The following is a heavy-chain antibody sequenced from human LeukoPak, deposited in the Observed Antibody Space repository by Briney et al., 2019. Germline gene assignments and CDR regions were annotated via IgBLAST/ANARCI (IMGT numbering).Heavy chain of an antibody. Sequence: GGSLRLSCAASGFTFSSYSMNWVRQAPGKGLEWVSSISSGSSYIYYADSVKGRFTISRDNAKNSLYLQMNSLRAEDTAVYYCARAHGYYGSGSYYGDYWGQGTLVTVSS. V-gene: IGHV3-21*01. J-gene: IGHJ4*02. CDR3: ARAHGYYGSGSYYGDY. CDR2: ISSGSSYI. CDR1: GFTFSSYS. D-gene: IGHD3-10*01.